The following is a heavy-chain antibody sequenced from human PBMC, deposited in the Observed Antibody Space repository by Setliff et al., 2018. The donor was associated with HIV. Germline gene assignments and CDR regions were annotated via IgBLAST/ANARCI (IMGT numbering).Heavy chain of an antibody. CDR3: ATGYTFGPRTDYHYYYIDV. Sequence: ASVKVSCEASGYTFTDYYMHWVQQAPGKGLEWMGRVNLEDGERIYAEKCQGRVTITADTSTDIAYRELSSLRSEDTAVYYCATGYTFGPRTDYHYYYIDVWGKGTTVTVSS. D-gene: IGHD5-18*01. CDR1: GYTFTDYY. V-gene: IGHV1-69-2*01. J-gene: IGHJ6*03. CDR2: VNLEDGER.